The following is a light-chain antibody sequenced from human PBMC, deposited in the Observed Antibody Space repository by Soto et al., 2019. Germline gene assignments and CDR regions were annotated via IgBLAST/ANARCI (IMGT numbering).Light chain of an antibody. CDR1: QSVSSSY. Sequence: EIVLTQSPGTLSLSPGERATLSCRASQSVSSSYLAWYQQKPGQAPRLLICGASSRATGIPDRFSGSGSGTDFTLTISRLEPEDFAVYYCQQYGSSPLFGPGTKVDNK. V-gene: IGKV3-20*01. J-gene: IGKJ3*01. CDR3: QQYGSSPL. CDR2: GAS.